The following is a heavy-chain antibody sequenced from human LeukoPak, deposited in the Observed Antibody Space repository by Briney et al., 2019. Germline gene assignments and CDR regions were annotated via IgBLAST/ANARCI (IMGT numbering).Heavy chain of an antibody. J-gene: IGHJ3*02. CDR3: ARGSGREYYDFWSGYYSGAFDI. Sequence: ASVKVSCKASGYTFTSYGISCVRQAPGQGLEWMGWISAYNGNTNYAQKLQGRVTMTTDTSTSTAYMELRSLRSDDTAVYYCARGSGREYYDFWSGYYSGAFDIWGQGTMVTVSS. V-gene: IGHV1-18*01. CDR2: ISAYNGNT. CDR1: GYTFTSYG. D-gene: IGHD3-3*01.